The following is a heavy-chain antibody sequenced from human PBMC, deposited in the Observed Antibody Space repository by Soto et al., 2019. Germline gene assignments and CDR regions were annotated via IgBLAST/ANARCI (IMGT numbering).Heavy chain of an antibody. V-gene: IGHV4-39*01. D-gene: IGHD1-26*01. CDR3: ARQDVSYHGPGWFDP. J-gene: IGHJ5*02. CDR2: ISSSGGT. Sequence: QLLLQESGPGLVKPSDTLSLTCTVSGGSFSNSFYYWDWIRQPPGKGLEWIGSISSSGGTYDNPSLESRVTISVDMSKNLFSLKLSTVTAPDTADYYCARQDVSYHGPGWFDPWGQGTLVTVSS. CDR1: GGSFSNSFYY.